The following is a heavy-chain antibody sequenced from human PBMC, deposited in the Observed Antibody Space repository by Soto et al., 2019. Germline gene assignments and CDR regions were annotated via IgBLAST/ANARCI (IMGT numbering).Heavy chain of an antibody. V-gene: IGHV3-74*01. CDR3: ARDIGSYCSGGSCYPTAAFDI. Sequence: EVQLVESGGGLVQPGGSLRLSCAASGFTFSSYWMHWVRQAPGKGLVWVSRINSDGSSTSCADSVKGRFTISRDNAKNTLYLQMNGLRAEDTAVYYCARDIGSYCSGGSCYPTAAFDIWGQGTMVTVSS. CDR2: INSDGSST. CDR1: GFTFSSYW. J-gene: IGHJ3*02. D-gene: IGHD2-15*01.